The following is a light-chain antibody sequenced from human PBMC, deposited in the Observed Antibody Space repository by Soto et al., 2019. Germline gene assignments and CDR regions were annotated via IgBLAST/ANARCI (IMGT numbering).Light chain of an antibody. CDR3: CSFTTGNTAYV. CDR2: EVT. J-gene: IGLJ1*01. Sequence: QSALTQPASVSGSPGQSITISCAGTSSDVGSYNYVSWYQQHPGKAPKLMIYEVTNRPSGVSTRFSGSKSGNTASLTISGLQAEDEADYYCCSFTTGNTAYVFGTGTKVTVL. CDR1: SSDVGSYNY. V-gene: IGLV2-14*01.